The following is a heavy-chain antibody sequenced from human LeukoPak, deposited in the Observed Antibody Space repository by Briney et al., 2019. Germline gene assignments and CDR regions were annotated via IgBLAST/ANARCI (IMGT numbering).Heavy chain of an antibody. Sequence: GGSLRLSCAASGFTFSNSYMSWVRQAPGKGLEWVANIGYDGSQKNYVDSVKGRFTISRDNARDLMFLQIDRLRAEDTAVYYCARQFFPHGLRTVDFDKWGQGTLLSDSS. CDR3: ARQFFPHGLRTVDFDK. J-gene: IGHJ4*01. CDR1: GFTFSNSY. V-gene: IGHV3-7*01. D-gene: IGHD3/OR15-3a*01. CDR2: IGYDGSQK.